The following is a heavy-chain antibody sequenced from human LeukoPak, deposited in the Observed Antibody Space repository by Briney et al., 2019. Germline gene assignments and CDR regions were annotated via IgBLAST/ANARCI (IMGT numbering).Heavy chain of an antibody. Sequence: SETLSLTCAVSGYSISSGYYWGWIRQPPGKGLEWIGSIYHSGSTYYNPSLKSRVTISVDTSKNQFSLKLSSVTAADTAVYYCAGRIAEAALMDAFDIWGQGTMVTVSS. J-gene: IGHJ3*02. D-gene: IGHD6-19*01. CDR3: AGRIAEAALMDAFDI. CDR2: IYHSGST. V-gene: IGHV4-38-2*01. CDR1: GYSISSGYY.